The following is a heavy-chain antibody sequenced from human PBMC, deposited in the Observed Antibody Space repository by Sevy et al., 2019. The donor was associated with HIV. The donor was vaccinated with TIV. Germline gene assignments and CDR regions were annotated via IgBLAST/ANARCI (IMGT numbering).Heavy chain of an antibody. CDR1: GGTFSSYA. J-gene: IGHJ6*03. CDR3: ARGVTGTTKGRDYYYYYMDV. CDR2: LIPIFGTA. Sequence: SVKVSCKASGGTFSSYAISWVRQAPGQGLEWMGGLIPIFGTANYAQKFQGRVTITADESTSTAYMELSSLRSEDTAVYYCARGVTGTTKGRDYYYYYMDVWVKGTTVTVSS. V-gene: IGHV1-69*13. D-gene: IGHD1-7*01.